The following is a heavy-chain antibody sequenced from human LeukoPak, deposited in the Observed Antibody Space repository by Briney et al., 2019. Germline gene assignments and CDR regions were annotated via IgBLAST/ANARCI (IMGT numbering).Heavy chain of an antibody. CDR3: ARGLSRWSTPTSSYYYRMDV. CDR1: GGTLSTYS. CDR2: IIPIFNTI. V-gene: IGHV1-69*01. Sequence: SVRVSFKASGGTLSTYSISWVRQAPGQGLEWMGGIIPIFNTINYAQRFQGRVTLTADESTNTAYMELSSLRSEDTAVYYCARGLSRWSTPTSSYYYRMDVWGQGTTVAVSS. J-gene: IGHJ6*02. D-gene: IGHD4-23*01.